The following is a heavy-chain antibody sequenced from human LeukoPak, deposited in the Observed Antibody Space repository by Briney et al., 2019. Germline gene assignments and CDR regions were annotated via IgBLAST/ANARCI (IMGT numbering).Heavy chain of an antibody. CDR1: GFTFSSYA. Sequence: AGGSLRLSCAASGFTFSSYAMSWVRQAPGKGLEWVSAISGSGGSTYYADSVKGRFTISRDNSKNTLYLQMNSLRAEDTAVYYCASEAAGRPLLWFGELLSRADYWGQGTLVTVSS. CDR2: ISGSGGST. V-gene: IGHV3-23*01. D-gene: IGHD3-10*01. CDR3: ASEAAGRPLLWFGELLSRADY. J-gene: IGHJ4*02.